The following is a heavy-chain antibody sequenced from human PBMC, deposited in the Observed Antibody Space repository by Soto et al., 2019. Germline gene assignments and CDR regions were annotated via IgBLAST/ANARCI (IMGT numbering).Heavy chain of an antibody. CDR3: ASGKGIQLWFEPSYYYYYGIDV. CDR2: IIPILGIS. CDR1: GGTFSSYP. Sequence: QVQLVQSGAEVKKPGSSVKVSCKASGGTFSSYPISWVRQAPGQGLEWMGRIIPILGISNYAQKFQGRVTITADKSTSRAYVELSSLRSEDTAVYYCASGKGIQLWFEPSYYYYYGIDVWGQGTTVTVSS. D-gene: IGHD5-18*01. V-gene: IGHV1-69*02. J-gene: IGHJ6*02.